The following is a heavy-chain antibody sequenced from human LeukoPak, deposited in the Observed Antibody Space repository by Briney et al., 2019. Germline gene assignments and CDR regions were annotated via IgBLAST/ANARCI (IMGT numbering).Heavy chain of an antibody. CDR3: ARWEGGGYYDFDY. CDR1: GGSFSGYY. J-gene: IGHJ4*02. Sequence: SETLSLTCAVYGGSFSGYYWSWIRQPPGKGLEWIGEINHSGSTNYNPSLKSRVTISVDTSKNQFSLKLTSVTAADTAVYYCARWEGGGYYDFDYWGQGTLVTVSS. CDR2: INHSGST. D-gene: IGHD1-26*01. V-gene: IGHV4-34*01.